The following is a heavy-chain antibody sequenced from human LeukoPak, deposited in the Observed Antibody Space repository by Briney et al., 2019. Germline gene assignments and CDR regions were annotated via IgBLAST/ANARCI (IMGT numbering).Heavy chain of an antibody. Sequence: GASVKVPCKASGYTFTSYGISWVRQAPGQGLEWMGRIIPILGIANYAQKFQGRVTITADKSTSTAYMELSSLRSEDTAVYYCARSDPQWFTDYWGQGTLVTVSS. CDR2: IIPILGIA. V-gene: IGHV1-69*04. J-gene: IGHJ4*02. CDR3: ARSDPQWFTDY. D-gene: IGHD3-22*01. CDR1: GYTFTSYG.